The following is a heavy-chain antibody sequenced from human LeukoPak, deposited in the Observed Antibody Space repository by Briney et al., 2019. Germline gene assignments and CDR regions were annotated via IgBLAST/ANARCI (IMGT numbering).Heavy chain of an antibody. CDR3: ARDSDYDILTGYYKANWFDP. V-gene: IGHV4-39*07. J-gene: IGHJ5*02. CDR2: IYYSGST. Sequence: PSETLSLTCTVSGGSISSSSYYWGWIRQPPGKGLEWIGSIYYSGSTYYNPSLKSRVTISVDTSKNQFSLKLSSVTAADTAVYYCARDSDYDILTGYYKANWFDPWGQGTLVTVSS. CDR1: GGSISSSSYY. D-gene: IGHD3-9*01.